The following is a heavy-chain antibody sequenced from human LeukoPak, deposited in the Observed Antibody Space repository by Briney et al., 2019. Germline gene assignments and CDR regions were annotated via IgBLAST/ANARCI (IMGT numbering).Heavy chain of an antibody. CDR1: GSTVSSNY. J-gene: IGHJ4*02. CDR2: IHSGGST. D-gene: IGHD6-13*01. CDR3: AGDIAAGTFDY. Sequence: GGSLRLSCAASGSTVSSNYMSWVRQAPGKGLEWVSVIHSGGSTYYADSVKGRFTISRDNSKNTLYLQMNSLRAEDTAVYYCAGDIAAGTFDYWGQGTLVTVSS. V-gene: IGHV3-66*01.